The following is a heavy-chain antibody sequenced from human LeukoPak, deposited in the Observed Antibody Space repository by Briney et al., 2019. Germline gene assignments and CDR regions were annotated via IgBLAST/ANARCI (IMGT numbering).Heavy chain of an antibody. CDR1: GGTFSSYA. CDR3: AKDWHILTGRNCFDP. D-gene: IGHD3-9*01. V-gene: IGHV1-18*01. CDR2: VSSYNGDT. J-gene: IGHJ5*02. Sequence: ASVKVSCKASGGTFSSYAISWVRQAPGQGLEWMGWVSSYNGDTNYAKKFQGRVTMSTDTSTSTAYMELRSLRFDDTAIYYCAKDWHILTGRNCFDPWGQGTLVTVSS.